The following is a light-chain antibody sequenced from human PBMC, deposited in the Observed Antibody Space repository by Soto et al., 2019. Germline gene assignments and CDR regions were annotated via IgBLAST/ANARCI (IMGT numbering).Light chain of an antibody. V-gene: IGLV1-40*01. CDR1: SSNIGAGYD. Sequence: QSVLTQPPSVSGAPGQRVTISCTGSSSNIGAGYDVHWYQQLPGTAPKRPIYGNSNRPSGVPARFSASKSSTSSASLAITGLQAEDEADYYCQSYDSSLNVVVFGGGTKLTVL. CDR3: QSYDSSLNVVV. J-gene: IGLJ2*01. CDR2: GNS.